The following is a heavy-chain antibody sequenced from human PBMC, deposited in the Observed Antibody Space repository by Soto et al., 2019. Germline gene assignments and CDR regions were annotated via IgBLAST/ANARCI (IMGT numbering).Heavy chain of an antibody. CDR2: IRNKAYGGTT. CDR1: GFSFGNYG. Sequence: GGSLRLSCTASGFSFGNYGMSWFRQAPGKGLKWVGFIRNKAYGGTTEYAASVRGRFTISRDDSKSIAYLQMNSLKTGDTAVYYCAKDGERGFHNWGQGTLLTISS. D-gene: IGHD1-1*01. J-gene: IGHJ1*01. CDR3: AKDGERGFHN. V-gene: IGHV3-49*03.